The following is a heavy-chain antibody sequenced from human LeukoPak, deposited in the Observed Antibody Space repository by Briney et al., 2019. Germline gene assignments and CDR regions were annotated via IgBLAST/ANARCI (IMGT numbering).Heavy chain of an antibody. V-gene: IGHV4-59*01. CDR1: GGFISSYY. J-gene: IGHJ4*02. D-gene: IGHD3-3*01. Sequence: SETLSLTCTVSGGFISSYYWSWIRQPPGKGLEWIGYIYYSGSTNYNPSLKSRVTISVDTSKNQFSLKLSSVTAADTAVYYCARDGTADYDFWSGYYPSFYFDYWGQGTLVTVSS. CDR3: ARDGTADYDFWSGYYPSFYFDY. CDR2: IYYSGST.